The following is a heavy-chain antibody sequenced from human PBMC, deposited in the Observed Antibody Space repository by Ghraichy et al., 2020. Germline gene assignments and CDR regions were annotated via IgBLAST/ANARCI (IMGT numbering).Heavy chain of an antibody. CDR3: ARVVVPAAIGYYYYYMDV. D-gene: IGHD2-2*02. CDR2: ISSSSSTI. J-gene: IGHJ6*03. Sequence: GESLNISCAASGFTFSSYSMNWVRQAPGKGLEWVSYISSSSSTIYYADSVKGRFTISRDNAKNSLYLQMNSLRDEDTAVYYCARVVVPAAIGYYYYYMDVWGKGTTVTVSS. V-gene: IGHV3-48*02. CDR1: GFTFSSYS.